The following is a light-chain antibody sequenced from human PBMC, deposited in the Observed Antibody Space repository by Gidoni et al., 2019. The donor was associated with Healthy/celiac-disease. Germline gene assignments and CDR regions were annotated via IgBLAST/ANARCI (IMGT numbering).Light chain of an antibody. V-gene: IGLV2-14*01. J-gene: IGLJ1*01. CDR2: DVS. CDR1: SSDVGGYHY. CDR3: SSYTSSSTLYV. Sequence: QSALTQPDSVSGSPGQSITISCTGTSSDVGGYHYVSWYQQHPGKAPKLMIYDVSNRPSGVSNRFSGSKSGNTASLTISGLQAEDEADYYCSSYTSSSTLYVFGTGTKVTVL.